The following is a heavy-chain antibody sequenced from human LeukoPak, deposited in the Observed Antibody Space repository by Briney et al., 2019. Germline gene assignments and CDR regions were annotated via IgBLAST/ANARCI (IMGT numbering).Heavy chain of an antibody. CDR3: ARGRPGYSSDY. V-gene: IGHV3-23*01. CDR2: ISGSAGTT. J-gene: IGHJ4*02. CDR1: GITFSSNV. Sequence: GGSLRLSCAASGITFSSNVMSWVRQAPGKGLEWVSGISGSAGTTYYADSVKGRFTISRDSSKNTLYFQMSSLRAGDTAMYYCARGRPGYSSDYWGQGTLVTVSS. D-gene: IGHD5-18*01.